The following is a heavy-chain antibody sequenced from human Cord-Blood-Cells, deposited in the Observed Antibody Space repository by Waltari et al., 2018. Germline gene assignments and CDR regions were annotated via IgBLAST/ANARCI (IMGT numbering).Heavy chain of an antibody. CDR2: ISYDGSNK. J-gene: IGHJ4*02. CDR3: ARGIPTAAGIDY. D-gene: IGHD6-13*01. Sequence: QVQLVESGGGVVQPGRSLRLSCAASGFTFSSYAMHWVRQAPGKGLEWVAVISYDGSNKYYADSVKGRFTISRDNSKNTLYLQMNSLGAEDTAVYYCARGIPTAAGIDYWGQGTLVTVSS. V-gene: IGHV3-30*04. CDR1: GFTFSSYA.